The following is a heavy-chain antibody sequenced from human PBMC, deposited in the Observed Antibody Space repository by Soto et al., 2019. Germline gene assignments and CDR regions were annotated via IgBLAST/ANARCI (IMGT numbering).Heavy chain of an antibody. Sequence: QVQLVESGGGVVQPGRSLRLSCAASGFTFSSYAMHWVRQAPGKGLEWVAVISYHGSNKYYADSVKGRFTISRDNSKNTLYLQMNSLRAEDTAVYYCASYSGRRVWGQGTLVTVSS. CDR3: ASYSGRRV. V-gene: IGHV3-30-3*01. CDR1: GFTFSSYA. CDR2: ISYHGSNK. D-gene: IGHD1-26*01. J-gene: IGHJ4*02.